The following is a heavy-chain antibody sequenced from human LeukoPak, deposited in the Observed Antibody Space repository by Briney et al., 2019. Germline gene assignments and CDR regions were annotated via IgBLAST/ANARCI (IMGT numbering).Heavy chain of an antibody. J-gene: IGHJ4*02. D-gene: IGHD5-24*01. CDR3: ARALEGWLQVLDC. CDR1: GYTFTSYD. Sequence: ASVKVSCKASGYTFTSYDITWVRQAPGQGLEWMGRISAYNGNTNYAQKLQGRVSMTTDTSTSTAYMELRSLRSDDTAVYYCARALEGWLQVLDCWGRGTQVTVSS. V-gene: IGHV1-18*01. CDR2: ISAYNGNT.